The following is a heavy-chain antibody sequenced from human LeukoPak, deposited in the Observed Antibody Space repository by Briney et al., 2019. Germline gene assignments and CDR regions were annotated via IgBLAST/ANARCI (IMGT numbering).Heavy chain of an antibody. Sequence: PGGSLRLSCAASGFAFSSYAMSWVRQAPGKGLEWVSAIRGSGGSTYYADSVKGRFTISRDNSKNTLYLQMNSLRAEDTAVYYCAKAGRYSGYDFDYWGQGTLVTVSS. CDR3: AKAGRYSGYDFDY. V-gene: IGHV3-23*01. CDR1: GFAFSSYA. CDR2: IRGSGGST. J-gene: IGHJ4*02. D-gene: IGHD5-12*01.